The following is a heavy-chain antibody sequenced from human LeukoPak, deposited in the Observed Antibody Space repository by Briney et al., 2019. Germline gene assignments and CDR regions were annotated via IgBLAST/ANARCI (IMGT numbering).Heavy chain of an antibody. CDR2: INPNSGGT. V-gene: IGHV1-2*06. D-gene: IGHD5-24*01. CDR1: GYTLTDYY. J-gene: IGHJ4*02. CDR3: ARGRDGYIFDY. Sequence: ASVTVSFTAPGYTLTDYYMHWVRQAPGQGLEWMGRINPNSGGTNYAQKFQGRVTMTRDTSISTVYMELSRLRSDDTAVYYCARGRDGYIFDYWGQGTLVTVSS.